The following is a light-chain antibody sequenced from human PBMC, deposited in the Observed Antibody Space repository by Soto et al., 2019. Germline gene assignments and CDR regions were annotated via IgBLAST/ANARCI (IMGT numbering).Light chain of an antibody. V-gene: IGKV1-12*01. Sequence: DIQMTQSPSSVSASVGDRVTITCRASQGVDTYLAWYQLKPGKAPKLLIYAASNLQDEFPSRFSGSGSETHFTLTISSLQPEDFATYYCQQAKGFPLTFGGGTKVE. J-gene: IGKJ4*01. CDR1: QGVDTY. CDR3: QQAKGFPLT. CDR2: AAS.